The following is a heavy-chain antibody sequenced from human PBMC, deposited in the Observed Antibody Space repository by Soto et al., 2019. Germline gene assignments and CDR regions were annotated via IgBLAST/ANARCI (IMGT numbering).Heavy chain of an antibody. CDR1: GGSISSYY. D-gene: IGHD3-10*01. V-gene: IGHV4-59*01. Sequence: SETLSLTCTVSGGSISSYYWSWIRQPPGKGLEWIGYIYYSGSTNYNPSLKSRVTISVDTSKNQFSLKLSSVTAADTAVYYCASKNYYGSGSKFQHWGQGTLVIVSS. CDR3: ASKNYYGSGSKFQH. CDR2: IYYSGST. J-gene: IGHJ1*01.